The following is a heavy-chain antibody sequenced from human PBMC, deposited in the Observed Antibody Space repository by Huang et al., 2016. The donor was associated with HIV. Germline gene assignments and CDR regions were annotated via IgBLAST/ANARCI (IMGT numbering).Heavy chain of an antibody. Sequence: QVQLQESGPRLVKPSQTLSLTCTVSGDSIASGSYYWTWIRQPAGKGREWIGLVYISGSSNYTPSLKSRATISVDTSKNQFSLRLSSVTAADTAVYFCARGLGSGTSQWGQGTPVTVSS. V-gene: IGHV4-61*09. CDR2: VYISGSS. J-gene: IGHJ1*01. D-gene: IGHD6-13*01. CDR1: GDSIASGSYY. CDR3: ARGLGSGTSQ.